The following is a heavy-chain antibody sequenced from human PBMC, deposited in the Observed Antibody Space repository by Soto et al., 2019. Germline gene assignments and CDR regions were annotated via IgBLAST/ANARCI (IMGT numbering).Heavy chain of an antibody. V-gene: IGHV3-74*01. D-gene: IGHD2-2*03. CDR2: INGDGDYT. CDR3: ARERGGYSADF. J-gene: IGHJ4*02. Sequence: EVQLVESGGGLVQPGGSLRLSCAASGFSFSSYWMHWLSQVPGKVLVWVSRINGDGDYTNYADSVKGRFTISRDNAKNTLYLQMNSLRAEDTAVYYCARERGGYSADFWGQGTLVTVSS. CDR1: GFSFSSYW.